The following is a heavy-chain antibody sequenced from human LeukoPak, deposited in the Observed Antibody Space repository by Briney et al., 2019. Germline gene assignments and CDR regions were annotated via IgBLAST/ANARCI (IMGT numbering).Heavy chain of an antibody. CDR1: GGSISSYY. J-gene: IGHJ5*02. D-gene: IGHD3-10*01. V-gene: IGHV4-59*01. CDR2: IYYSGST. CDR3: ARESVTMVRGVIITQFDP. Sequence: SETLSLTCTVSGGSISSYYWSWIGQPQGKGLEWIGYIYYSGSTNYNPSLKSRVTISVDTSKNQFSLKLSSVTAADTAVYYCARESVTMVRGVIITQFDPWGQGTLVTVSS.